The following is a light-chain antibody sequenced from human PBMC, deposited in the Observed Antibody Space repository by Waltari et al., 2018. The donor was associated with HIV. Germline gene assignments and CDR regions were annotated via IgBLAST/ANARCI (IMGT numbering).Light chain of an antibody. CDR2: DDT. V-gene: IGLV3-21*02. CDR3: HVWESSSDEYV. Sequence: SYVLTQPASVSVAPGQPANVTGGGDTVASKSVHWYQQRAGKAPILVLYDDTDRPSGIPERFSGSNFGNTATLTISRVEAGDEGDYYCHVWESSSDEYVFGTGTKVTV. J-gene: IGLJ1*01. CDR1: TVASKS.